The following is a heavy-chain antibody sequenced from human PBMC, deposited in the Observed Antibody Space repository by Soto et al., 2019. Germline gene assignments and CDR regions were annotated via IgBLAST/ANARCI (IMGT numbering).Heavy chain of an antibody. V-gene: IGHV2-26*01. CDR1: GFSLSSVRMG. J-gene: IGHJ6*02. D-gene: IGHD1-1*01. CDR3: PLVNTMSTENNLYAVDV. CDR2: IFSNDEK. Sequence: QVTLKESGPVLVKPTETLTLTCTVSGFSLSSVRMGVSWIRQPPGKALEWLAHIFSNDEKSYNTSLKSRASIAKATAKSQVVLSLPNMDPVDTATYFCPLVNTMSTENNLYAVDVWGQGTTVTVSS.